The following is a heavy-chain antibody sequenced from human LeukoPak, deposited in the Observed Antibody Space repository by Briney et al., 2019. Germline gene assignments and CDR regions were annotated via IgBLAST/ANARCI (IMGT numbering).Heavy chain of an antibody. CDR3: ARAPAYYYDSSGYYYVWGGIDY. CDR2: IYYSGST. CDR1: GGSISSGDYY. J-gene: IGHJ4*02. V-gene: IGHV4-30-4*01. Sequence: PSETLSLTCTVSGGSISSGDYYWSWIRQPPGKGLERIGYIYYSGSTYYDPSLKSRVTISVDTSKNQFSLKLSSVTAADTAVYYCARAPAYYYDSSGYYYVWGGIDYWGQGTLVTVSS. D-gene: IGHD3-22*01.